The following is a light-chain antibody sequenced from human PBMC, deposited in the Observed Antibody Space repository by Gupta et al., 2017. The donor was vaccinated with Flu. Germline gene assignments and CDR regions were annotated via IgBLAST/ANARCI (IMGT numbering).Light chain of an antibody. V-gene: IGLV1-40*01. CDR2: GNT. CDR1: RTNIGASYD. J-gene: IGLJ1*01. CDR3: QSYDSSLGGNYV. Sequence: QSVLTQPPSVSGAPGQRVTISCTGSRTNIGASYDVHWYQQLPGTAPKLLIHGNTNRPSGVPNRFSGSRPGTSASLAISGLQAEDEADYYCQSYDSSLGGNYVFGSGTKVIVL.